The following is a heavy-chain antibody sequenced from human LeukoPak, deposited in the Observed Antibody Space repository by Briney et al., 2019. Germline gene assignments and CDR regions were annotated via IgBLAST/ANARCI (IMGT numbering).Heavy chain of an antibody. Sequence: GGSLRLSCAASGFTFRNYAMTWVRQAPGKGLEWVSAISGSGGSTYYADSVKGRFTISRANSKNTLYLQMNSPRAEDTALYYCAKALSGWQDVDYWGQGTLVTVSS. CDR2: ISGSGGST. J-gene: IGHJ4*02. V-gene: IGHV3-23*01. D-gene: IGHD6-19*01. CDR3: AKALSGWQDVDY. CDR1: GFTFRNYA.